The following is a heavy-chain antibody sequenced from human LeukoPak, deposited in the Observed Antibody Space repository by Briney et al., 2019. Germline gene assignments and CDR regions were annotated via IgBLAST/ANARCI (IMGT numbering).Heavy chain of an antibody. D-gene: IGHD6-13*01. J-gene: IGHJ4*02. CDR3: ARGPWIEAAGTVGDY. Sequence: TGGSLRLSCVASGFTFSTYAMTWVRQAPGKGLEWVSGISSSGDDTYYADSVKGRFTISRDNSKNTVYLQMNSLRADDTAVYYCARGPWIEAAGTVGDYWGQGTLVAVSS. CDR1: GFTFSTYA. V-gene: IGHV3-23*01. CDR2: ISSSGDDT.